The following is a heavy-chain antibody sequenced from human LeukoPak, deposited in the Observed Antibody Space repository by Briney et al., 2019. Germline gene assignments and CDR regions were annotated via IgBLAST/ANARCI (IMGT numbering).Heavy chain of an antibody. CDR1: GFTFSTYG. CDR3: AREGIAAAGKRVEGFDY. J-gene: IGHJ4*02. CDR2: IWYDGSNK. V-gene: IGHV3-33*01. D-gene: IGHD6-13*01. Sequence: PGRSLRLSCAASGFTFSTYGMHWVRQAPGKGLEWVAVIWYDGSNKYYADSVKGRFTISRDNSKNTLYLQMNSLRAEDTAVYYCAREGIAAAGKRVEGFDYWGQGTLVTVSS.